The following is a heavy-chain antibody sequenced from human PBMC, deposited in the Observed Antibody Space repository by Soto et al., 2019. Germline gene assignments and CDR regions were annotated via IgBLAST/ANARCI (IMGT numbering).Heavy chain of an antibody. CDR2: INHSGST. Sequence: SETLSLTCAVYGGSFSGYYWSWIRQPPGKGLEWIGEINHSGSTNYNPSLKSRVTISVDTSKNQFSLKLSSVTAADTAVYYCARSGSMVRGVMYRYYYYMDVWGKGTTVTVSS. V-gene: IGHV4-34*01. J-gene: IGHJ6*03. CDR1: GGSFSGYY. D-gene: IGHD3-10*01. CDR3: ARSGSMVRGVMYRYYYYMDV.